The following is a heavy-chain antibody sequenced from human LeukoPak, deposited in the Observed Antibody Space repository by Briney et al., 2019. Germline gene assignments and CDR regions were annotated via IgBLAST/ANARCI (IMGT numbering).Heavy chain of an antibody. CDR3: AKAGYFDY. J-gene: IGHJ4*02. Sequence: RGSLRLSCAASGFTFSSYTMSWVRQAPGKGLEWVSAISGSGGTTYYADSVKGRFTISRDNSKNTLFLQMNSLRAEDTAVYYCAKAGYFDYWGQGTLVTVSS. CDR1: GFTFSSYT. V-gene: IGHV3-23*01. CDR2: ISGSGGTT.